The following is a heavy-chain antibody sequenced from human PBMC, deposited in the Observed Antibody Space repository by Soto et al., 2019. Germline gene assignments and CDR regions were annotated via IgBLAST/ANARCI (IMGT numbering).Heavy chain of an antibody. J-gene: IGHJ4*02. CDR2: ISGSGGST. V-gene: IGHV3-23*01. CDR1: GGSLSSSA. D-gene: IGHD6-13*01. CDR3: AKGAAAVNY. Sequence: GGSLRLSCAASGGSLSSSALAWARQAPGKGLEWVSAISGSGGSTYYADSVKGGFTISRDNSKNTLYMQMNSLRAEDTAVYYCAKGAAAVNYWGQGTLVTVSS.